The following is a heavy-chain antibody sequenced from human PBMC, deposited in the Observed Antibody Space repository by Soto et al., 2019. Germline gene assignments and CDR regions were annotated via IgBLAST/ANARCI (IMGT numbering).Heavy chain of an antibody. Sequence: QLQLQESGPGLVKPSETLSLTCTVSGGSISSSSYYWGWIRQPPGKGLEWIGSIYYSGSTYYNPSLKSRGTIAVDTSKNQFSLKLSSVTAADTAVYYCATGGSGSYSKAFDIWGQGTMVTVSS. CDR3: ATGGSGSYSKAFDI. CDR1: GGSISSSSYY. V-gene: IGHV4-39*01. D-gene: IGHD3-10*01. CDR2: IYYSGST. J-gene: IGHJ3*02.